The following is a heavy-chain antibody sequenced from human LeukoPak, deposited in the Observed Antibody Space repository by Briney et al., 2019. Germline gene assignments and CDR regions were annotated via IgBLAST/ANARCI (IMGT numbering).Heavy chain of an antibody. CDR1: GGSFSGYY. V-gene: IGHV4-34*01. J-gene: IGHJ4*02. D-gene: IGHD2-2*02. CDR3: ARPPMGCSSTSCYIVDY. Sequence: SETLSLTCAVYGGSFSGYYWSWIRQPPGKGLEWIGEINHSGSTNYNPSLKSRVTISVDTSKNQFSLKLSSVTAADTAVYYCARPPMGCSSTSCYIVDYWGQGTLVTVSS. CDR2: INHSGST.